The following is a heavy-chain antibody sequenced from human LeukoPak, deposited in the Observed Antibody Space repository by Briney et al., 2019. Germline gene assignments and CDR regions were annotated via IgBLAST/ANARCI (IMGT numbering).Heavy chain of an antibody. V-gene: IGHV3-30*04. D-gene: IGHD6-13*01. J-gene: IGHJ6*04. CDR1: GFTFSSYA. Sequence: GGSLRLSCAASGFTFSSYAMHWVRQAPGKGLEWVAVISYDGGNKYYADSVKGRFTISRDNSKNTLYLQMNSLRAEDTAVYYCARDLVPAAEYYYYYGMDVWGKGTTVTVSS. CDR3: ARDLVPAAEYYYYYGMDV. CDR2: ISYDGGNK.